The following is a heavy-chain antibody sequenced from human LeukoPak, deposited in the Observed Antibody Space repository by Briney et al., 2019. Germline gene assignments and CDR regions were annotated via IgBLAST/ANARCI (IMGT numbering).Heavy chain of an antibody. CDR1: GYTFVSYE. V-gene: IGHV1-8*02. D-gene: IGHD4-17*01. CDR3: ARGGSDYGDWFDP. Sequence: ASVKVSCKASGYTFVSYEINWVRQATGQGLEWMGWMNPRNGDSGYAQEFQGRVTLTRSTSISTAYMELNSLRAEDTAVYYCARGGSDYGDWFDPWGQGTLVTVSS. J-gene: IGHJ5*02. CDR2: MNPRNGDS.